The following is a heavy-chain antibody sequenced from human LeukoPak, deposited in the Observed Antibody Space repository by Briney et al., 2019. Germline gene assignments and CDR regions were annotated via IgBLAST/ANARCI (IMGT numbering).Heavy chain of an antibody. CDR2: IYYGGST. CDR3: ATHRGARPGDYENAFEI. J-gene: IGHJ3*02. V-gene: IGHV4-39*01. CDR1: GASTGSRTYY. Sequence: SETLALTCTVSGASTGSRTYYWDWFRQPPGKGPEWIGNIYYGGSTHYNPSLKSRVTVSVDTSENQFSLKLNSVTAADTAVYYCATHRGARPGDYENAFEIWGQGTMVTVSS. D-gene: IGHD4-17*01.